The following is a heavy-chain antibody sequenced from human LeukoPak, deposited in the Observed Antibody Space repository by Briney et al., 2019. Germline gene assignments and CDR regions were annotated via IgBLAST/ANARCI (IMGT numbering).Heavy chain of an antibody. Sequence: GGSLRLSCAASGFTFSSYAVSWVRQPPGKGLEWVSAISGSGGSTYYADSVKGRFTISRDNSKNTLYLQMNSLRAEDTAVYYCAKDREDGYSYGYFDYWGQGTLVTVSS. CDR2: ISGSGGST. J-gene: IGHJ4*02. V-gene: IGHV3-23*01. CDR1: GFTFSSYA. D-gene: IGHD5-18*01. CDR3: AKDREDGYSYGYFDY.